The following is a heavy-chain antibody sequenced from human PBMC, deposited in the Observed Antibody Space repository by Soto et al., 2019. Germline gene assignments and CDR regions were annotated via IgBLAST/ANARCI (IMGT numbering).Heavy chain of an antibody. CDR1: GGSISTYY. V-gene: IGHV4-59*01. J-gene: IGHJ4*02. D-gene: IGHD3-22*01. Sequence: SETLSLTCTVSGGSISTYYWSWIRQPPGKGLEWIAYIYYSGITNYNPSLKSRLTISVDTSKTQFSLKLSSVTAADTAVYYCARSISGYHYYFDYWGQGTLVTVSS. CDR2: IYYSGIT. CDR3: ARSISGYHYYFDY.